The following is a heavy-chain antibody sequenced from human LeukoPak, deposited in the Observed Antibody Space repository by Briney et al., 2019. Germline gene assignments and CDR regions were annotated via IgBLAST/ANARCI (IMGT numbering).Heavy chain of an antibody. V-gene: IGHV3-23*01. CDR1: ELTFSTYA. J-gene: IGHJ3*01. Sequence: PGGSLRLSCAASELTFSTYAMSWFRQAPGKGLEWVSAISGGGDSTYYADSVKGRFTISRDNSKNTLYLQMNSLRAEDTAVYYCAKSGYRFFMGDTGNPFDFWGQGTMVTVSS. CDR2: ISGGGDST. CDR3: AKSGYRFFMGDTGNPFDF. D-gene: IGHD3-3*01.